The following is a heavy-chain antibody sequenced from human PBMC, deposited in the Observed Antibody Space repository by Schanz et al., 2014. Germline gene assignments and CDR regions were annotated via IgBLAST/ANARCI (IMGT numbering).Heavy chain of an antibody. V-gene: IGHV3-23*04. CDR3: AKRGTIGVGFDQNGMDV. Sequence: QLVESGGGLQQPGESLRVSCGASGFTFSSYAMSWVRQAPGKGLEWVSGISGSGGSTYYADSVKGRFTISRDNSKKTLYLQMNSLRVEDTAVYYCAKRGTIGVGFDQNGMDVWGQGTTVIVSS. D-gene: IGHD3-3*01. CDR1: GFTFSSYA. J-gene: IGHJ6*02. CDR2: ISGSGGST.